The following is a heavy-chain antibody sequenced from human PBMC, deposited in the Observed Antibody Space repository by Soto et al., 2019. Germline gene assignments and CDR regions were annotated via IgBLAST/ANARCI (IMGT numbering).Heavy chain of an antibody. J-gene: IGHJ4*02. CDR3: AKEGYCSGGYCLGFDY. CDR2: ISYDGSNK. CDR1: GFTFSSYA. Sequence: GGSLRLSCAASGFTFSSYAMHWVRQAPGKGLEWVAVISYDGSNKYYADSVKGRFTISRDNSKNTLYLQMNSLRAEDTAVYYCAKEGYCSGGYCLGFDYWGQGTLVTVSS. V-gene: IGHV3-30-3*01. D-gene: IGHD2-15*01.